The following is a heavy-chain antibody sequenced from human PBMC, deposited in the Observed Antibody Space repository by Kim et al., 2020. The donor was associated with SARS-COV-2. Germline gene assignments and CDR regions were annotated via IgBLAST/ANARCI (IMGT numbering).Heavy chain of an antibody. CDR1: GFTVSSNY. CDR3: ARDPSLKTYYYDSSGYYQNDYYYGMDV. V-gene: IGHV3-53*01. Sequence: GGSLRLSCAASGFTVSSNYMSWVRQAPGKGLEWVSVIYSGGSTYYADSVKGRFTISRDNSKNTLYLQMNSLRAEDTAVYYCARDPSLKTYYYDSSGYYQNDYYYGMDVWGQGTTVTVSS. J-gene: IGHJ6*02. CDR2: IYSGGST. D-gene: IGHD3-22*01.